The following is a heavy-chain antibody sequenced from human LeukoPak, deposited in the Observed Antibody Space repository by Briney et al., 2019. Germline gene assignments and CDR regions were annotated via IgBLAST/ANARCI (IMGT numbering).Heavy chain of an antibody. Sequence: SETLSLTCTVSGGSISSSSYYWSWIRQPPGKGLEWIGYIYYSGSTNYNPSLKSRVTISVDTSKNQFSLKLSSVTAADTAVYYCARAKLWSGYFQHWGQGTLVTVSS. CDR2: IYYSGST. CDR1: GGSISSSSYY. CDR3: ARAKLWSGYFQH. D-gene: IGHD5-18*01. V-gene: IGHV4-61*01. J-gene: IGHJ1*01.